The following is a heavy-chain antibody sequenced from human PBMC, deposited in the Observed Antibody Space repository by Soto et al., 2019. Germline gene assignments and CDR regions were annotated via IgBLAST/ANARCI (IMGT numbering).Heavy chain of an antibody. J-gene: IGHJ6*02. CDR1: GFTFSSYA. CDR3: EREDTYYYYGMDV. Sequence: GGSLRLSCAASGFTFSSYAMHWVRQAPGKGLEWVAVISYDGSNKYYADSVKGRFTISRDNSKNTLYLQMNSLRAEDTAVYYCEREDTYYYYGMDVWGQGTTVTVSS. V-gene: IGHV3-30-3*01. CDR2: ISYDGSNK. D-gene: IGHD5-18*01.